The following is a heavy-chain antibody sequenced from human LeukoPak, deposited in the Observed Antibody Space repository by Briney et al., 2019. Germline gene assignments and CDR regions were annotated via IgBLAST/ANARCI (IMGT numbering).Heavy chain of an antibody. CDR3: ARIGYSYPSDY. CDR1: GYSISSGYY. CDR2: IYHSGST. V-gene: IGHV4-38-2*01. J-gene: IGHJ4*02. Sequence: PSETLSLTCAVSGYSISSGYYWGWIRQPPGKGLEWIGSIYHSGSTYYNPSLKSRVTISVDTSKNQFPLKLSSVTAADTAVYYCARIGYSYPSDYWGQGTLVTVSS. D-gene: IGHD5-18*01.